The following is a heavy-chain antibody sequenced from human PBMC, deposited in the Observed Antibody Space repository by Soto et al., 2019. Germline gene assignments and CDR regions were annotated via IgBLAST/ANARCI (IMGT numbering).Heavy chain of an antibody. CDR1: GFSLSTSGVG. D-gene: IGHD2-21*01. J-gene: IGHJ5*02. Sequence: QITLKESGPTLVKPTQTLTLTCTFSGFSLSTSGVGVGWIRQPPGKALEWLALIYWDDDKRYSPSLKSRLTITKAPSKNQVVLTMNTMDPRSRAPDYREPREAHKAKVYADWFDPCGQGTLVNDSS. V-gene: IGHV2-5*02. CDR3: EPREAHKAKVYADWFDP. CDR2: IYWDDDK.